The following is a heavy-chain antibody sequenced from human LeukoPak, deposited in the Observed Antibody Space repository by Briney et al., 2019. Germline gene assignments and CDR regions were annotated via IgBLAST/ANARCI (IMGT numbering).Heavy chain of an antibody. CDR1: GDSVFSSTAA. D-gene: IGHD1-26*01. V-gene: IGHV6-1*01. CDR3: ARDDVGRRYDY. CDR2: TYYRSNWIN. Sequence: SQTLSLTCAISGDSVFSSTAAWNWIRQSPSRGLGWLGRTYYRSNWINEYAISVRGRIAINPDTSKDQFSLQLNSVTPEDTAVCFCARDDVGRRYDYWGQGIRVTVSS. J-gene: IGHJ4*02.